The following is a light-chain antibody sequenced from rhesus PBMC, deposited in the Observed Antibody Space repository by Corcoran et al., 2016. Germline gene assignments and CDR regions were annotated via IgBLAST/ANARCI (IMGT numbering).Light chain of an antibody. V-gene: IGKV3-17*01. CDR3: QQYSNWALT. CDR2: EAS. J-gene: IGKJ4*01. CDR1: QSVSSS. Sequence: EIVLTQSPATLSLSPGERATLSCRASQSVSSSLAWYQPKPGQAPRLLIYEASSMDPGIPDRFSGSGSVTDFTLTISSREPEDVVGYYCQQYSNWALTFGGGTKVELK.